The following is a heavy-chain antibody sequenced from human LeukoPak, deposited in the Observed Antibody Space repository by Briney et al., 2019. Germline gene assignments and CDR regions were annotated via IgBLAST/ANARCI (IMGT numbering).Heavy chain of an antibody. Sequence: PGRSLRLSCAASGFTFSSYGMHWVRQAPGKGLEWVAVISYDGSNKYYADSVKGRFTISRDNSKNTLYLQMNSLRAEDTALYYCAKPYDFWSGRHAFDIWGQGTMVTVSS. CDR3: AKPYDFWSGRHAFDI. CDR1: GFTFSSYG. V-gene: IGHV3-30*18. CDR2: ISYDGSNK. D-gene: IGHD3-3*01. J-gene: IGHJ3*02.